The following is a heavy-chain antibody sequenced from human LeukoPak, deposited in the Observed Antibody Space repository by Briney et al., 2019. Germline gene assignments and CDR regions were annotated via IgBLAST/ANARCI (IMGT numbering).Heavy chain of an antibody. CDR3: ARYCSGGDCYSKALDY. V-gene: IGHV4-30-4*01. Sequence: SETLSLTCTVSGVSVSSGDYYWSWIRQPPGKGLEWIGYIYYSGSTYSNPSLRSRLIISVDTSKNQFSLKLRSVTAADTAVYYCARYCSGGDCYSKALDYWGQGILVTVSS. CDR2: IYYSGST. J-gene: IGHJ4*02. CDR1: GVSVSSGDYY. D-gene: IGHD2-15*01.